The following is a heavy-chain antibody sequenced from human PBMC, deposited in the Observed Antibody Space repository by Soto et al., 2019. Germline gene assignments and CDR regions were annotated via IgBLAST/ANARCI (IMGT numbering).Heavy chain of an antibody. CDR1: GFTFSSYD. CDR2: IGTAGDT. V-gene: IGHV3-13*01. CDR3: ARSLRGYSGYDASLDAFDI. D-gene: IGHD5-12*01. J-gene: IGHJ3*02. Sequence: GGSLRLSCAASGFTFSSYDMHWVRQATGKGLEWVSAIGTAGDTYYPGSVKGRFTISRENAKNSLYLQMNSLRAEDTAVYYCARSLRGYSGYDASLDAFDIWGQGTMVTVSS.